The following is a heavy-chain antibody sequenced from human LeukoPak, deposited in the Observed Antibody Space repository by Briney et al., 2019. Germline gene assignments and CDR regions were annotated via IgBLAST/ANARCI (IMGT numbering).Heavy chain of an antibody. CDR2: IYYSGST. CDR1: GGSISTSSYY. D-gene: IGHD3-10*01. CDR3: ARDIPGGSDY. V-gene: IGHV4-39*07. Sequence: SETLSLTCTVSGGSISTSSYYWGWIRQPPGKGLECIGNIYYSGSTYYNPSLKSRVTISVDTSKNQFSLKLSSVTAADTAVYYCARDIPGGSDYWGQGTLVTVSS. J-gene: IGHJ4*02.